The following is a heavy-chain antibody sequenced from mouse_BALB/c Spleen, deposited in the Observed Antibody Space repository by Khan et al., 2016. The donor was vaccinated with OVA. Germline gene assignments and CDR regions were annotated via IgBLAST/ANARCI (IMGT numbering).Heavy chain of an antibody. Sequence: VRLQQSGAELVRPGALVKLSCKASGFNIKDYYMHWVKQRPEQGLEWIGWIDPENGNTIYDPKFQGKASITADTSSNTAYLQLSSLKSEDTAVFYCVRSFYANYVEDYWGQGTSVTVSS. V-gene: IGHV14-1*02. CDR3: VRSFYANYVEDY. CDR2: IDPENGNT. CDR1: GFNIKDYY. D-gene: IGHD2-10*01. J-gene: IGHJ4*01.